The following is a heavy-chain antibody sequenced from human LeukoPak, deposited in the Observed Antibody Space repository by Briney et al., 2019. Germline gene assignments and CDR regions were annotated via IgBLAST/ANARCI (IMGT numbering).Heavy chain of an antibody. V-gene: IGHV1-18*01. CDR1: GYTFTSYG. CDR2: ISAYNGYT. D-gene: IGHD6-19*01. J-gene: IGHJ6*03. Sequence: ASVKVSCKASGYTFTSYGVSWVRQAPGQGLEWMGWISAYNGYTKYAQKVQGRVTMTTDTSTSTAYMELRSLRSDDTAVYYCARDLRYSSGWSASGMDVWGKGTTVTISS. CDR3: ARDLRYSSGWSASGMDV.